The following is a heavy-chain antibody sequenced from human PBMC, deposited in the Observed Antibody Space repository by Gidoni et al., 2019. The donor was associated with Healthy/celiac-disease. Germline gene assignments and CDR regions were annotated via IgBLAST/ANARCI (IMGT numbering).Heavy chain of an antibody. D-gene: IGHD6-19*01. CDR3: ARVTGWLHPYYFDY. V-gene: IGHV4-59*01. Sequence: QVQLQESGPGLVKPSETLSLTCTVSGGSISSYYWSWIRQPPGKGLEWIGYIYYSGSTNYNPSLKSRVTISVDTSKNQFSLKLSSVTAADTAVYYCARVTGWLHPYYFDYWGQGTLVTVSS. CDR2: IYYSGST. J-gene: IGHJ4*02. CDR1: GGSISSYY.